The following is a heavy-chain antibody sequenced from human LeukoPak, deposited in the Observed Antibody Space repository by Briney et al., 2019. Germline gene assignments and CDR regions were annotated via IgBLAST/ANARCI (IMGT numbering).Heavy chain of an antibody. CDR1: GFTFSSYW. J-gene: IGHJ4*02. Sequence: GGSLRLSCAASGFTFSSYWMHWVRQAPGKGLVWVSRINGDGSTTTYADSVKGRFTISRDNAKNTLYLQMNSLRADDTAVYYCALRELGVPHFSYWGQGTLVTVSS. V-gene: IGHV3-74*01. CDR2: INGDGSTT. CDR3: ALRELGVPHFSY. D-gene: IGHD1-26*01.